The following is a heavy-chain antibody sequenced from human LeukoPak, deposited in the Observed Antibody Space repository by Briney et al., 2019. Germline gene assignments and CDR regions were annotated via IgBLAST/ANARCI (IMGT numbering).Heavy chain of an antibody. CDR1: GFTFSSYS. CDR2: IYSGGNT. J-gene: IGHJ4*02. Sequence: GGSLRLSCAASGFTFSSYSMNWVRQAPGKGLEWVSIIYSGGNTFYAGSVKGRFSISRDNSKNTLYLQMNSLRAEDTAVYYCARRDAYNYDFDYWGQGTLVTVSS. D-gene: IGHD5-24*01. CDR3: ARRDAYNYDFDY. V-gene: IGHV3-53*01.